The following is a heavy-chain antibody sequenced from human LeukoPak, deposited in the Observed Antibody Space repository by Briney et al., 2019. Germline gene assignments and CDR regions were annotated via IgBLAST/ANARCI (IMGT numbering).Heavy chain of an antibody. Sequence: HPGGSLRLSCAASGFTFSRHAVHWVRQAPGKGLEWVAVISYDGSNKYYADSVKGRFTISRDNSKNTLYLQMNSLRAEDTAVYYCADSYGGNIRNAFDIWGQGTMVTVSS. CDR2: ISYDGSNK. V-gene: IGHV3-30-3*01. CDR1: GFTFSRHA. D-gene: IGHD4-23*01. J-gene: IGHJ3*02. CDR3: ADSYGGNIRNAFDI.